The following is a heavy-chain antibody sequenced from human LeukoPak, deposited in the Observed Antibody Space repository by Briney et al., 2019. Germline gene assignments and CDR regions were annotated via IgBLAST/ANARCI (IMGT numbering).Heavy chain of an antibody. CDR1: GFTFSSYG. CDR2: ISYDGSNK. V-gene: IGHV3-30*18. D-gene: IGHD3-22*01. Sequence: GRSLRLSCAASGFTFSSYGMRWVRQAPGKGLEWVAVISYDGSNKYYADSVKGRFTISRDNSKNTLYLQMNSLRAEDTAVYYCAKPPTRRYYDSSGYPARGAFDIWGQGTMVTVSS. J-gene: IGHJ3*02. CDR3: AKPPTRRYYDSSGYPARGAFDI.